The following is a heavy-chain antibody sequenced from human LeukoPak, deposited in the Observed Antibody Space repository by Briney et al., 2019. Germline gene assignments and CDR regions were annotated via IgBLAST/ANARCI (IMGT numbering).Heavy chain of an antibody. Sequence: GGALRLSCAASGFTFTSYGMSWVRQAPGKGLEWVSSISGDGGSTDYADSVKGRFTISRDNSKKSLSLQMSSLRVDDTALYYCARASNNFGDYVGHFDIWGQGTMVTVSS. D-gene: IGHD4-17*01. CDR1: GFTFTSYG. CDR2: ISGDGGST. V-gene: IGHV3-23*01. CDR3: ARASNNFGDYVGHFDI. J-gene: IGHJ3*02.